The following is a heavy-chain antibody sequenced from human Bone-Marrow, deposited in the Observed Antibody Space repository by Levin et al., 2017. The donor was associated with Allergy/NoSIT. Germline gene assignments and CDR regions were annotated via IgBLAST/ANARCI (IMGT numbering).Heavy chain of an antibody. CDR3: AMRVGARTSVTHYYYVMAV. Sequence: GESLKISCVASGFTFSTYAMNWVRQAPGKGLEWVSAISGTSDRTYYADSVKGRFTISRDNAKNAVSLEVSSLRAEDTGVYYCAMRVGARTSVTHYYYVMAVWGQGTPVTVSS. V-gene: IGHV3-23*01. CDR2: ISGTSDRT. D-gene: IGHD4-23*01. CDR1: GFTFSTYA. J-gene: IGHJ6*02.